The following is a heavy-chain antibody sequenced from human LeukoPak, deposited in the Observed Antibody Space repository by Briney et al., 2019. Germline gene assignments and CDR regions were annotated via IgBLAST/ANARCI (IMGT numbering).Heavy chain of an antibody. CDR3: ARDLGDLVGATEDQVTY. V-gene: IGHV3-74*01. J-gene: IGHJ4*02. D-gene: IGHD1-26*01. CDR1: GFTFSNHW. CDR2: INSDMSST. Sequence: PGGSLRLSCAASGFTFSNHWMHWVRQAPGKGLVWVSRINSDMSSTNYADSVKGRFTISRDNTKNSLYLQMNSLRAEDTAVYYCARDLGDLVGATEDQVTYWGQGILVTVSS.